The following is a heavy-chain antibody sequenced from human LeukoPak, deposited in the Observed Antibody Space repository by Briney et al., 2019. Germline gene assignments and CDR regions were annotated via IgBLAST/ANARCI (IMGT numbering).Heavy chain of an antibody. V-gene: IGHV3-21*01. CDR3: ARDRFDSSGYYLFDY. J-gene: IGHJ4*02. Sequence: PGRSLRLSCAASGFTFSSYSMNWVRQAPGKGLEWVSSISSSSSYIYYADSVKGRFTISRDNAKNSLYLQMNSLRAEDTAVYYCARDRFDSSGYYLFDYWGQGTLVTVSS. CDR2: ISSSSSYI. CDR1: GFTFSSYS. D-gene: IGHD3-22*01.